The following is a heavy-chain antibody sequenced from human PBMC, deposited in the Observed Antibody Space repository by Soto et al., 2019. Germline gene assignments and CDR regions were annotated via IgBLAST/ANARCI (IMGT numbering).Heavy chain of an antibody. Sequence: SETLSLTCAVYGGSFSGYYWSWIRQPPGKGLEWIGEINHSGSTNYNPSLKSRVTISVDTSKNQFSLKLSSVTAADTAVYYCARTDIVVVPAAEIWFDPWGQGTLVTVSS. J-gene: IGHJ5*02. D-gene: IGHD2-2*01. CDR2: INHSGST. V-gene: IGHV4-34*01. CDR1: GGSFSGYY. CDR3: ARTDIVVVPAAEIWFDP.